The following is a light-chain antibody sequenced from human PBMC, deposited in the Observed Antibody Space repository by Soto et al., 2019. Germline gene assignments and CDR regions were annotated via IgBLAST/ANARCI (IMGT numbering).Light chain of an antibody. V-gene: IGLV2-14*01. CDR3: SSYTSSSTRCV. CDR1: NSDVGGYNY. J-gene: IGLJ1*01. CDR2: DVS. Sequence: QSVLTQPASVSGSPGQSITISCTGTNSDVGGYNYVSWYQQHPGKAPKLMIYDVSNRPSGVSNRFSGSKSGNTASLTISGLQAEDEADYYCSSYTSSSTRCVFGTGPKVTVL.